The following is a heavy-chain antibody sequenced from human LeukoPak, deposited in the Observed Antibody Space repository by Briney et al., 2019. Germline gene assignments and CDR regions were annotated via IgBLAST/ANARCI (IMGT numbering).Heavy chain of an antibody. J-gene: IGHJ4*02. CDR2: VYYTEST. D-gene: IGHD1-26*01. V-gene: IGHV4-59*01. CDR1: RGSINDYY. CDR3: ARGGSFYRGDYYDY. Sequence: SETLSLTCTVSRGSINDYYWGWIRQPPGKGLEWIGYVYYTESTNYNPSLKSRLTISVDTSKNQYSLKLISVTAADTAVYYCARGGSFYRGDYYDYWGQGTLVTVTS.